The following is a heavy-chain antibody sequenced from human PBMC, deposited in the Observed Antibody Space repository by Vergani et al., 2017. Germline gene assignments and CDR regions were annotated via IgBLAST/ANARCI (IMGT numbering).Heavy chain of an antibody. D-gene: IGHD3-10*01. CDR1: GYTFTSYY. J-gene: IGHJ5*02. CDR2: INPSGGST. CDR3: ARIVDYYGSGSYYYNWFDP. Sequence: QVQLVQSGAEVKKPGASVKVSCKASGYTFTSYYMHWVRQAPGQGLEWMGIINPSGGSTSYAQKFQGRVTMTRDTSTSTVYMELSSLRSEDTAVYYCARIVDYYGSGSYYYNWFDPWGQGTLVTVSS. V-gene: IGHV1-46*01.